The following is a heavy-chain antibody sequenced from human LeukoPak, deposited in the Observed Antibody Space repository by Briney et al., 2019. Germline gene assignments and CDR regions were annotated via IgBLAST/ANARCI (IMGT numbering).Heavy chain of an antibody. V-gene: IGHV1-2*02. CDR2: INPKSGVT. CDR3: ARALGNYYDSTVYQAY. D-gene: IGHD3-22*01. CDR1: GYTFTDYY. J-gene: IGHJ4*02. Sequence: ASMKVSCNTSGYTFTDYYIHCVRQAPGQGLEWMGWINPKSGVTNYAQKFQGRVTLTSDTSVSTAYMDLSSLASGDTAVYYCARALGNYYDSTVYQAYWGQGQLVTVSS.